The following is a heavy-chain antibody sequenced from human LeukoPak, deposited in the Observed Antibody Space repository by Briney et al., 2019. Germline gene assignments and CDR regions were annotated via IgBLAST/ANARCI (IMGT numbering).Heavy chain of an antibody. Sequence: SVKVSCEASGGTFSSYAISWVRQAPGQGPEWMGGIIPIFGTANYAQKFQGRVTITADESTSTAYMELSSLRSEDTAVYYCARGRQRYCSSTSCYLGDYWGQGTLVTVSS. V-gene: IGHV1-69*01. D-gene: IGHD2-2*01. CDR3: ARGRQRYCSSTSCYLGDY. CDR2: IIPIFGTA. J-gene: IGHJ4*02. CDR1: GGTFSSYA.